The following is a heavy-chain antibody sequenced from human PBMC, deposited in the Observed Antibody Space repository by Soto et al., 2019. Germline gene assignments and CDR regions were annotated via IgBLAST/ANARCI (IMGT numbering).Heavy chain of an antibody. CDR1: GYTFTSYA. Sequence: ASVKVSCKASGYTFTSYAMHWVRQAPGQGLEWMGWISAYNGNTNYAQKLQGRVTMTTDTSTSTAYMELRSLRSDDTAVYYCARGSYYYGSGVIYGMDVWGQGTTVTVSS. CDR2: ISAYNGNT. D-gene: IGHD3-10*01. J-gene: IGHJ6*02. CDR3: ARGSYYYGSGVIYGMDV. V-gene: IGHV1-18*01.